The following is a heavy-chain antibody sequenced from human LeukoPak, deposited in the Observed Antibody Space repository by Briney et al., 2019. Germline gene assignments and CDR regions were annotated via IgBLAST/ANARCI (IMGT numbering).Heavy chain of an antibody. CDR2: ISAYNGNT. V-gene: IGHV1-18*01. CDR1: RYTFTGYG. CDR3: AREDIVLMVYDAYFDY. J-gene: IGHJ4*02. D-gene: IGHD2-8*01. Sequence: GASVQVSCKASRYTFTGYGLSCVRQAPGQGREWMGWISAYNGNTNYAQKLQGRVTMTTDTSTSTAYMELRSLRSDDTAVYYCAREDIVLMVYDAYFDYWGQGTLVTVSS.